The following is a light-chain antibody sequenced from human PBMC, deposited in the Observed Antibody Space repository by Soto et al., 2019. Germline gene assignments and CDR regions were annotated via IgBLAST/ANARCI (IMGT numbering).Light chain of an antibody. CDR1: SSNIGNNY. J-gene: IGLJ2*01. V-gene: IGLV1-51*02. Sequence: QSALTQPPSVSAAPGQKVTISCSGSSSNIGNNYVSWYQQLPGTAPKLLIYENNKRPSGIPDRFSGSKSGTSATLGITGLQTGDEADYCCGTWDSIPSDAIFGGAPQLTV. CDR2: ENN. CDR3: GTWDSIPSDAI.